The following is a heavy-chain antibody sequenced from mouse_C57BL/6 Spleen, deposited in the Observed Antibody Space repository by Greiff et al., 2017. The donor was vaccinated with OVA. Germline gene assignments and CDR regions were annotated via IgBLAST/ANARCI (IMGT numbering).Heavy chain of an antibody. D-gene: IGHD2-2*01. CDR2: IRNKANNHAT. CDR3: TRRGLRPYYYAMDY. V-gene: IGHV6-6*01. CDR1: GFTFSDAW. Sequence: EVMLVESGGGLVQPGGSMKLSCAASGFTFSDAWMDWVRQSPEKGLEWVAEIRNKANNHATYYAESVKGRFTISRDDSKSSVYLQMNSLRAEDTGIYYCTRRGLRPYYYAMDYWGQGTSVTVSS. J-gene: IGHJ4*01.